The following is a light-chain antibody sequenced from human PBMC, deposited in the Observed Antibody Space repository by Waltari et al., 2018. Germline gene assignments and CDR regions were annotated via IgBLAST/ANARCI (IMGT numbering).Light chain of an antibody. V-gene: IGKV4-1*01. CDR3: QQYYYLPLT. Sequence: DVMLPHSPDSLAVSLGERATNNCKSSQSGFYSSNKVNYLAWDQQKPGQPPKLLIYWASTRDSGVPDRFSGSGSVIEFTLTINSLQAEDVAIYYCQQYYYLPLTFGGGTKVEIK. CDR2: WAS. J-gene: IGKJ4*01. CDR1: QSGFYSSNKVNY.